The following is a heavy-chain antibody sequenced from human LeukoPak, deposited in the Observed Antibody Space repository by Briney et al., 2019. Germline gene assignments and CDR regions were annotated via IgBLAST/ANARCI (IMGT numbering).Heavy chain of an antibody. CDR3: ARDRFVATLYSLDP. Sequence: ASVKVSCKASGGTFSSYAISWVRQAPGQGLEWMGWINPNSGGTNYAQKFQGRVTMTRDTSISTAYMELSRLKSDDTAVYYCARDRFVATLYSLDPWGQGTLVTVSS. CDR1: GGTFSSYA. J-gene: IGHJ5*02. D-gene: IGHD3-10*01. CDR2: INPNSGGT. V-gene: IGHV1-2*02.